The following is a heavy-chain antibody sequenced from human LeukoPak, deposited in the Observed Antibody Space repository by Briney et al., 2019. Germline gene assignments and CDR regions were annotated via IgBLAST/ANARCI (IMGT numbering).Heavy chain of an antibody. J-gene: IGHJ6*03. V-gene: IGHV1-2*06. CDR1: GYTFTGYY. Sequence: ASVKVSCKASGYTFTGYYMHWVRQAPGQGLEWMGRINPNSGGTNYAQKFQGRVTMTRDTSISTACMELSRLRSDDTAVYYCASLYGQYYYMDVWGKGTTVTVSS. CDR3: ASLYGQYYYMDV. D-gene: IGHD2/OR15-2a*01. CDR2: INPNSGGT.